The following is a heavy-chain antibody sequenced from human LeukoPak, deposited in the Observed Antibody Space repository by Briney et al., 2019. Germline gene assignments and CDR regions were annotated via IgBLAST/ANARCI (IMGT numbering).Heavy chain of an antibody. Sequence: PGGALRLSCAASGVTVSSNYMSWGRQAPGKGLEWGSVIYSGGSTYYADSGKCRFAISIDNSKNTLYLQMNSLRAEDTAVYYCARGLEDIVLMVYGAAFDIWGQGTMVTVSS. D-gene: IGHD2-8*01. V-gene: IGHV3-53*01. J-gene: IGHJ3*02. CDR2: IYSGGST. CDR3: ARGLEDIVLMVYGAAFDI. CDR1: GVTVSSNY.